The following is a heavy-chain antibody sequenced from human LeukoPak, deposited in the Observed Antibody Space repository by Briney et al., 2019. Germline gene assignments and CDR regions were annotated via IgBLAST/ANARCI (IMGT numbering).Heavy chain of an antibody. J-gene: IGHJ4*02. CDR1: GFTFSIYA. CDR3: ARGIYSSSWYFNY. V-gene: IGHV3-30-3*01. Sequence: GGSLRLSCAASGFTFSIYAMSWVRQAPGKGLEWVAVISYDGSNKYYADSVKGRFTISRDNSKNTLYLQMNSLRAEDTAVYYCARGIYSSSWYFNYWGQGTLVTVSS. CDR2: ISYDGSNK. D-gene: IGHD6-13*01.